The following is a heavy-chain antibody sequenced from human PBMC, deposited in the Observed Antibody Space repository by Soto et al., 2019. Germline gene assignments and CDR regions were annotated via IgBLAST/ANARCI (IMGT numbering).Heavy chain of an antibody. Sequence: ASVKVSCKASGYTFTSYGISWVRQAPGQGLEWMGWISAYNGNTNYAQKLQGRVTMTTDTSTSTAYMELRSLRSDDTAVYYCARVVSGGGTSRGYYYYMDVWGKGTTVTVSS. CDR1: GYTFTSYG. CDR2: ISAYNGNT. J-gene: IGHJ6*03. V-gene: IGHV1-18*01. CDR3: ARVVSGGGTSRGYYYYMDV. D-gene: IGHD3-16*01.